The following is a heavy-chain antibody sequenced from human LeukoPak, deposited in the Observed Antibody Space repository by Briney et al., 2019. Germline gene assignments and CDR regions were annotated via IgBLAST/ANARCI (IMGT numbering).Heavy chain of an antibody. Sequence: PGGSLRLSCVASGFTFSSYWMSWVRQAPGKGLEWVANIKQDGSEKYCVDSVKGRFTISKDNAKNSLYLQMNSLRAEDTAVYYCARVGGMRTGTTYYYYMDVWGKGTTVTVSS. V-gene: IGHV3-7*01. CDR2: IKQDGSEK. J-gene: IGHJ6*03. CDR3: ARVGGMRTGTTYYYYMDV. CDR1: GFTFSSYW. D-gene: IGHD1-7*01.